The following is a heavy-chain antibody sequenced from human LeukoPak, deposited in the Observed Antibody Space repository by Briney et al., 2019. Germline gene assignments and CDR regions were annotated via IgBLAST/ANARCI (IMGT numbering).Heavy chain of an antibody. CDR2: IYYSGSP. J-gene: IGHJ4*02. D-gene: IGHD3-22*01. CDR1: GGSISSYY. CDR3: ASVYYYDSSGYYRD. Sequence: SETLSLTRTVSGGSISSYYWSWIRQPPGKGLEGIGYIYYSGSPNDDPSLKSRVTISVDTSKNQFSLKLSSVTAADPAVYYCASVYYYDSSGYYRDWGQGTLVTVSS. V-gene: IGHV4-59*01.